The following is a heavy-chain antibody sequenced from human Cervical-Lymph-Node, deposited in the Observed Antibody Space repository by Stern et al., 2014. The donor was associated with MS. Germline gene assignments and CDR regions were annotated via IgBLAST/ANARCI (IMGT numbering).Heavy chain of an antibody. J-gene: IGHJ4*02. CDR3: ARATPGTPAY. V-gene: IGHV3-11*01. CDR1: GFDFSDYY. Sequence: VQLEESGGGSVKPGWSLRLSCAASGFDFSDYYMSWIRQAPGKGLAWVSYISHDGDTIYYADSVNGRFTVSRDNAKKSLSLQMSSLRADDTAVYYCARATPGTPAYWGQGTLVIVSS. CDR2: ISHDGDTI. D-gene: IGHD6-13*01.